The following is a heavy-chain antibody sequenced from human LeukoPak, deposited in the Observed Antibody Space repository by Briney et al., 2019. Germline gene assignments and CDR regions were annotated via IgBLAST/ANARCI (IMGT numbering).Heavy chain of an antibody. Sequence: SETLSLTCSVSGGSISSYYWSWIRQPPGKGLEWIGYIYFSGRTNYNPSLKSRVTISVDTSKNQFSLKLSSVTAADTAVYYCARGRLYCSGGSCYSSYFDYWGQGTLVTVSS. D-gene: IGHD2-15*01. V-gene: IGHV4-59*12. CDR2: IYFSGRT. J-gene: IGHJ4*02. CDR3: ARGRLYCSGGSCYSSYFDY. CDR1: GGSISSYY.